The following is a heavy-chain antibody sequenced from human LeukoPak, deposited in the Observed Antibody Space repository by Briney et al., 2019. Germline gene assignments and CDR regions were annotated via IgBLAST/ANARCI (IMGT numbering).Heavy chain of an antibody. CDR1: GFTFSSYG. J-gene: IGHJ4*02. CDR3: AKIVVVTATSDY. V-gene: IGHV3-30*02. D-gene: IGHD2-21*02. CDR2: IRYDGSNK. Sequence: PGGSLRLSCAASGFTFSSYGMHWVRQAPGKGLEWVAFIRYDGSNKYYADSVKGRFTISRDNSKNTLYLQMSSLRAEDTAVYYCAKIVVVTATSDYWGQGTLVTVSS.